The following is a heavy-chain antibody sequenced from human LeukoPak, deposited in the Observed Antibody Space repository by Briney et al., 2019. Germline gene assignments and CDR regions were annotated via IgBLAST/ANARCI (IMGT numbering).Heavy chain of an antibody. CDR3: ARDRDSSGQKNPLDY. V-gene: IGHV3-48*03. Sequence: EGSLTLSRAASGFTFSSYEMNWVRQAPGKGLEWVSYISSSGSTIYYADSVKGRFTISRDNAKNSLYLQMNSLRAEDTAVYYCARDRDSSGQKNPLDYWGQGTLVTVSS. D-gene: IGHD3-22*01. CDR1: GFTFSSYE. CDR2: ISSSGSTI. J-gene: IGHJ4*02.